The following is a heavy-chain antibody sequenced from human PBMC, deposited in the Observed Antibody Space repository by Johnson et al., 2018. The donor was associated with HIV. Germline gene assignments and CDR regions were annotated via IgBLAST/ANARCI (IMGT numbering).Heavy chain of an antibody. CDR1: GFTFSSYD. J-gene: IGHJ3*02. V-gene: IGHV3-13*01. Sequence: EVQLVESGGGWVQPGGSLRLSCAASGFTFSSYDMHWVRQTTGKVLQWVSGIGTAGDTYYSGSVKGRFTISREHAKNSLYLQMNSLRAGDTAVYYCARGRGVGRPIQKWLGAAFDIWGQGTMVTVSS. CDR3: ARGRGVGRPIQKWLGAAFDI. D-gene: IGHD5-18*01. CDR2: IGTAGDT.